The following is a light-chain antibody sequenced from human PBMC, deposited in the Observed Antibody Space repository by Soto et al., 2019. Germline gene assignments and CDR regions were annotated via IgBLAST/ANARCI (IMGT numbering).Light chain of an antibody. CDR2: DVS. J-gene: IGLJ1*01. V-gene: IGLV2-14*03. CDR3: SSYTCAGVTPYV. CDR1: SSDVGGYNY. Sequence: QSVRTPPACVSGSLSQSITISYTGTSSDVGGYNYGSWFQQHPGKAPKLIIFDVSNRPSGVSNRFSGSKSGNTASLTIPGLQAEDGADYYCSSYTCAGVTPYVFGPARKVTVL.